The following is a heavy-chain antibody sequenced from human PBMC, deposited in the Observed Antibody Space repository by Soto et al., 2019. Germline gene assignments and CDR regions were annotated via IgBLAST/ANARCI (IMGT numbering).Heavy chain of an antibody. D-gene: IGHD2-8*01. CDR3: ARGYCTNGVCSNPYYYYMDV. V-gene: IGHV4-34*01. J-gene: IGHJ6*03. Sequence: SETLSLTCAVYGGSFSGYYWSWIRQPPGKGLEWIGEINHSGSTNYNPSLKSRVTISVDTSKNQFSLKLCSVTAADTAVYYCARGYCTNGVCSNPYYYYMDVWGKGTTVTVSS. CDR1: GGSFSGYY. CDR2: INHSGST.